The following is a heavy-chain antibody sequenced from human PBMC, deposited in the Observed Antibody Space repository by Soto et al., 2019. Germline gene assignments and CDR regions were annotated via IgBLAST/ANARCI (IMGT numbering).Heavy chain of an antibody. CDR3: AKGNTYYYASGRFDP. CDR2: VTGNGVST. CDR1: GFTFNSYA. V-gene: IGHV3-23*01. J-gene: IGHJ5*02. Sequence: GGSLRLSCAASGFTFNSYAMSWVRQAPGKGLEWVSTVTGNGVSTYYADSVKGRFTISRDDSKNTLYLQMNSLRAGDTAVYYCAKGNTYYYASGRFDPWGQGTLVTVSS. D-gene: IGHD3-10*01.